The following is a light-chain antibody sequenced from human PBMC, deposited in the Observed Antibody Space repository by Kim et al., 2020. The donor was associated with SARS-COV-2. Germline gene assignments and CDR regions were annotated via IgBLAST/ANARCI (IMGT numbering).Light chain of an antibody. J-gene: IGKJ2*01. CDR2: DAS. CDR3: QQRSNWYT. V-gene: IGKV3-11*01. CDR1: QRVSSY. Sequence: LSLSPGERATLSCRARQRVSSYLDWYQQKPGQAPRVLSYDASNRATGIPARFSGSGSGTDFTLTISSLEPEDFSVYYCQQRSNWYTFGQGTKLEI.